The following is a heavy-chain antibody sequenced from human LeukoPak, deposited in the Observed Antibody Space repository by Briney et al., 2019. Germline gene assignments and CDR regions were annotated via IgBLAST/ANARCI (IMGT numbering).Heavy chain of an antibody. CDR1: GGTFSSYA. J-gene: IGHJ6*03. CDR3: ARRSVSRREYMDV. Sequence: SVKVSCKASGGTFSSYAISWVRQAPGQGLEWMRRIIPIFGTANYAQKFQGRVTITTDESTSTAYMELGSLRSEDTAVYYCARRSVSRREYMDVWGKGTTVTVSS. V-gene: IGHV1-69*05. CDR2: IIPIFGTA.